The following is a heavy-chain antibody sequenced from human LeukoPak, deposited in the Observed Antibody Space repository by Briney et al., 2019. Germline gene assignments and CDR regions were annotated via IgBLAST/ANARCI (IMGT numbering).Heavy chain of an antibody. CDR3: ARITMVRGVIIRVVYYYYGMDV. CDR2: IYYSGST. CDR1: GGSISSSSYY. D-gene: IGHD3-10*01. V-gene: IGHV4-39*01. Sequence: SETLSLTCTVSGGSISSSSYYWGWIRQPPGKGLEWIGSIYYSGSTYYNPSLKSRVTISVDTSKNQFSLKLSSVTAADTAVYYCARITMVRGVIIRVVYYYYGMDVWGQGTTVTVSS. J-gene: IGHJ6*02.